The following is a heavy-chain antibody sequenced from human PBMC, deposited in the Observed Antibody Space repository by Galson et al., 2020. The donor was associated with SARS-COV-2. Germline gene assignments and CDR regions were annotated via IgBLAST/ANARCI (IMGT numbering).Heavy chain of an antibody. D-gene: IGHD3-22*01. CDR1: GGSISSYY. Sequence: SETLSLTCTVSGGSISSYYWSWIRQPAGKGLEWIGRIYTSGSTNYNPSLKSRVTMSVDTSKNQFSLKMTSVTAADTAVYYCARIYYYDSSGFYSGYYFDYWGQGTLVTVSS. CDR3: ARIYYYDSSGFYSGYYFDY. CDR2: IYTSGST. J-gene: IGHJ4*02. V-gene: IGHV4-4*07.